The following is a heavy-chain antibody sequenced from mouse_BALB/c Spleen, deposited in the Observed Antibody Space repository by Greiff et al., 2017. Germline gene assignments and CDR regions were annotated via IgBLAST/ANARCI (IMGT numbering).Heavy chain of an antibody. V-gene: IGHV10-1*02. CDR1: GFTFNTYA. D-gene: IGHD2-4*01. CDR3: VRQSPYYDYDGYYAMDY. Sequence: EVQLVESGGGLVQPKGSLKLSCAASGFTFNTYAMNWVRQAPGKGLEWVARIRSKSNNYATYYADSVKDRFTISRDDSQSMLYLQMNNLKTEDTAMYYCVRQSPYYDYDGYYAMDYWGQGTSVTVSS. J-gene: IGHJ4*01. CDR2: IRSKSNNYAT.